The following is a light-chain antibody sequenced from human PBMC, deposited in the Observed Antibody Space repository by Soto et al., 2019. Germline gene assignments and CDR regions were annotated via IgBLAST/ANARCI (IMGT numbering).Light chain of an antibody. Sequence: QSALTQPRSVSASPGQSVTISCTGTSSNVGGYNYVSWYQQNTGKAPKLMIYDASKRPSGVPDRFSGSKSGNAASLTISGLQAEDEADYYCCSYAASYTLVFGGGTKLTVL. CDR3: CSYAASYTLV. CDR1: SSNVGGYNY. V-gene: IGLV2-11*01. J-gene: IGLJ2*01. CDR2: DAS.